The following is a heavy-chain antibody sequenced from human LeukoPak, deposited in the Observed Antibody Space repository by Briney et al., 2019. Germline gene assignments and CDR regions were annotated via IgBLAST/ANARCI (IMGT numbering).Heavy chain of an antibody. V-gene: IGHV3-74*01. CDR1: GFTFRSYY. CDR2: INTDGSST. CDR3: ARAPDGWWALDY. D-gene: IGHD6-19*01. Sequence: PGGSLRLSCAASGFTFRSYYMHWVRQAPGKGLVWVSRINTDGSSTSYADSVKGRFTISRDNAKNTLYLQMNSVRGGDTAVYYCARAPDGWWALDYWGQGTLVTVSS. J-gene: IGHJ4*02.